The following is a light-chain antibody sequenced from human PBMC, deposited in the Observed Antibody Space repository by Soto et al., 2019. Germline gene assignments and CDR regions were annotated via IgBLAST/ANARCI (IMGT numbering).Light chain of an antibody. CDR1: QSISSW. CDR3: QQYYSYSYT. J-gene: IGKJ2*01. Sequence: DIQMTQSPSTLSASVGDRVTITCRASQSISSWLAWYQQKPGKAPNLLISKASSLGSGVPSRFSGSGSGTEFPLTTSSLQPDDFATYYCQQYYSYSYTLGQGTKLEIK. CDR2: KAS. V-gene: IGKV1-5*03.